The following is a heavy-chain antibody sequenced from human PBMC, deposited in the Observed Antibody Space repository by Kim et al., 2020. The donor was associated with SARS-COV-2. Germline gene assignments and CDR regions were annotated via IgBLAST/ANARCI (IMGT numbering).Heavy chain of an antibody. D-gene: IGHD3-10*01. CDR2: IYYSGST. Sequence: SETLSLTCTVSGGSISSGGYYWSWIRQHPGKGLEWIGYIYYSGSTYYNPSLKSRVTISVDTSKNQFSLKLSSVTAADTAVYYCAVSVTMVRGVIITPVFQHWGQGTLVTVSS. J-gene: IGHJ1*01. V-gene: IGHV4-31*03. CDR3: AVSVTMVRGVIITPVFQH. CDR1: GGSISSGGYY.